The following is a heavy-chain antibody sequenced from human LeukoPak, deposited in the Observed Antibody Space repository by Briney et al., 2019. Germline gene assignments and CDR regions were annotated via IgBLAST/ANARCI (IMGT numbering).Heavy chain of an antibody. CDR2: ISLSNGNT. D-gene: IGHD6-19*01. Sequence: AAVKLSCKASGYDFTSVGITWVRRAPGQGLEWMGWISLSNGNTRYAQKLQGRVDMTTDTSTPTALMELRGLRFNDTAVYYCARAGSGSGWCFDYWGQGPLVTVS. V-gene: IGHV1-18*01. J-gene: IGHJ4*02. CDR1: GYDFTSVG. CDR3: ARAGSGSGWCFDY.